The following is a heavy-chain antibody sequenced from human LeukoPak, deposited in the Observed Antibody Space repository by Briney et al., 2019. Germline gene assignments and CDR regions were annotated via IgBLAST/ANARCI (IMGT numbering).Heavy chain of an antibody. D-gene: IGHD6-13*01. CDR3: AKTARYSSSCLDY. CDR1: GFTFSSYA. Sequence: GGPLRLSCAASGFTFSSYAMSWVRQAPGKGLEWVSGLSGSGGSKYYADSVKGRFTISRDNSKNTLYLQMNSLRAEDTAVYYCAKTARYSSSCLDYWGQGNLVTVSS. J-gene: IGHJ4*02. V-gene: IGHV3-23*01. CDR2: LSGSGGSK.